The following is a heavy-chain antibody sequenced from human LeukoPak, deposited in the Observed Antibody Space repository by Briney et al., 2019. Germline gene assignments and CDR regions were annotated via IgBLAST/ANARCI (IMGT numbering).Heavy chain of an antibody. CDR3: ARGPLRYFDWLLSGFEVPLDY. Sequence: ASVKVSCKASGGTFSSYAISWVRQAPGQGLEWMGGIIPIFGTANYAQKFQGRVTITADESTSTAYMELSSLRSEDTAVYYCARGPLRYFDWLLSGFEVPLDYWGQGTLVTVSS. CDR2: IIPIFGTA. V-gene: IGHV1-69*13. J-gene: IGHJ4*02. CDR1: GGTFSSYA. D-gene: IGHD3-9*01.